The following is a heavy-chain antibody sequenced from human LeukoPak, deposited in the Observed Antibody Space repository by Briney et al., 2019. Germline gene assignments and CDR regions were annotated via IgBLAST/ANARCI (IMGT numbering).Heavy chain of an antibody. CDR1: GYTFTSYD. Sequence: ASVKVSCKASGYTFTSYDINWVRQATGQGLEWMGWMNPNSGNTGYAQKFQGRVTMTRNTSISTAYTELSSLRSEDTAVYYCARGFKVYGSGTHNPARKYYFDYWGQGTLVTVSS. D-gene: IGHD3-10*01. J-gene: IGHJ4*02. CDR3: ARGFKVYGSGTHNPARKYYFDY. CDR2: MNPNSGNT. V-gene: IGHV1-8*01.